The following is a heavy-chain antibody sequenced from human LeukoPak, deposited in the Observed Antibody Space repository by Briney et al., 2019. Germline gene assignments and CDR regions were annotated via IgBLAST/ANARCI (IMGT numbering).Heavy chain of an antibody. CDR3: ARDNYAGANWFDP. D-gene: IGHD1-7*01. CDR1: GGTFSSYA. J-gene: IGHJ5*02. CDR2: IIPIFGTA. Sequence: PVKVSCKASGGTFSSYAISWVRQAPGQGLEWMGGIIPIFGTANYAQKFQGRVTITTDESTSTAYMELSSLRSEDTAVYYCARDNYAGANWFDPWGQGTLVTVSS. V-gene: IGHV1-69*05.